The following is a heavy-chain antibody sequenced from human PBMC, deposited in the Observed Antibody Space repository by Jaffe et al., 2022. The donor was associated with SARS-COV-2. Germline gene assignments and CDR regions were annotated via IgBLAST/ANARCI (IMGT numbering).Heavy chain of an antibody. D-gene: IGHD5-18*01. V-gene: IGHV3-23*01. CDR3: VKGGNLGYFDP. J-gene: IGHJ5*02. CDR2: ITGSSSNT. CDR1: GFTFSGFA. Sequence: EVQLLESGGGLVQPGGSLRLSCTASGFTFSGFAMTWVRQAPEKGLEWVSTITGSSSNTFYADSVKGRFTISRDNSKNTLSLQMNSLRAGDTAVYYCVKGGNLGYFDPWGQGTLVTVSS.